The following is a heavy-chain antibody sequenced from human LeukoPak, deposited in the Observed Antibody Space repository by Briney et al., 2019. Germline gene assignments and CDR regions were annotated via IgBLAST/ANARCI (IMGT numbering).Heavy chain of an antibody. CDR2: IQFDKNDK. CDR3: ARDGGIAVAGGEPTDNWFDP. D-gene: IGHD6-19*01. V-gene: IGHV3-30*02. CDR1: GFTFNSYA. Sequence: GGSLRLSCAASGFTFNSYAMTWVRQAPGRGLEWVAFIQFDKNDKYYADSVKGRFTISRDNSKNTLYLQMNSLRSEDTAVYYCARDGGIAVAGGEPTDNWFDPWGQGTLVTVSS. J-gene: IGHJ5*02.